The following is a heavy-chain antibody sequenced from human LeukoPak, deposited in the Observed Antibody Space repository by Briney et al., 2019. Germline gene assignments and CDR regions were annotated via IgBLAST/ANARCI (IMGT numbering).Heavy chain of an antibody. CDR1: GFTFSSYA. CDR2: ISGSGGST. Sequence: GGSLRLSCAASGFTFSSYAMSWVRQAPGKGLEWVSAISGSGGSTYYADSVKGRFTISRDNSKNTLYLQMNSLRAEDTAVYYCAKRWRDGYNLGIGWYFDLWGRGTLVTVSS. J-gene: IGHJ2*01. V-gene: IGHV3-23*01. CDR3: AKRWRDGYNLGIGWYFDL. D-gene: IGHD5-24*01.